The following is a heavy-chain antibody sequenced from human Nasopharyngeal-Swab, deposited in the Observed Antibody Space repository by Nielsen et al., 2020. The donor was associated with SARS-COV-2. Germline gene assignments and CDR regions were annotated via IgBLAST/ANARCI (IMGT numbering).Heavy chain of an antibody. V-gene: IGHV1-69*05. CDR1: GGTFSSYA. CDR3: ARIGSGSWDLFDY. D-gene: IGHD2-15*01. CDR2: IIPIFGTA. Sequence: SVKVSCKASGGTFSSYAISWVRQAPGQGLEWMGGIIPIFGTANYAQKFQGRVTMTRNTSISTAYMELSSLRSEDTAVYYCARIGSGSWDLFDYWGQGTLVTVSS. J-gene: IGHJ4*02.